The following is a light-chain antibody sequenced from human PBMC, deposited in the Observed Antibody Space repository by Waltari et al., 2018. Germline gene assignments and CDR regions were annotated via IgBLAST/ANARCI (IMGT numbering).Light chain of an antibody. CDR3: QQYNNWPPGDT. V-gene: IGKV3-15*01. CDR2: GAS. J-gene: IGKJ2*01. CDR1: QSVSSN. Sequence: EIVMTQSPATLSVSPGERATLSCRASQSVSSNLAWYQQKPGLAPRLLIYGASTRATGIPARFSGSGSGTEFTLTISSLQSEDFAVYYCQQYNNWPPGDTFGQGTKLEIK.